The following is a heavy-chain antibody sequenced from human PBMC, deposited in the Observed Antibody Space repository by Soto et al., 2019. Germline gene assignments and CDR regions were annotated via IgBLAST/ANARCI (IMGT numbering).Heavy chain of an antibody. Sequence: GGSLRLSCAASGFTFSSYAMHWVRQAPGKGLEWVAVISCDGSNKYYADSVKGRFTISRDNSKNTLYLQMNSLRAEDTAVYYRARATYYYDSSGPYYFDYWGQGTLVTVS. V-gene: IGHV3-30-3*01. J-gene: IGHJ4*02. D-gene: IGHD3-22*01. CDR3: ARATYYYDSSGPYYFDY. CDR1: GFTFSSYA. CDR2: ISCDGSNK.